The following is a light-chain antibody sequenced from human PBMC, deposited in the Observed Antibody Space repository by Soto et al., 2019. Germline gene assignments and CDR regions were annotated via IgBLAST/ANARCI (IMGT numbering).Light chain of an antibody. J-gene: IGKJ2*01. CDR2: KVS. CDR1: QSLVSSDGNTY. CDR3: MQGTHWPPMYT. V-gene: IGKV2-30*01. Sequence: DVVMTQSPLSLPVTLRQPASISCRSSQSLVSSDGNTYLNWFQQRPGQSPRRLIYKVSNRDSGVPDRFSGSGSGTDFTLEISRVEAEDVGVYYCMQGTHWPPMYTFGQGTKLEIK.